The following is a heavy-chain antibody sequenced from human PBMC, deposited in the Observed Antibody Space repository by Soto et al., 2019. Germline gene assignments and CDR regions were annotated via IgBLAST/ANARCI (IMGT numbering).Heavy chain of an antibody. CDR3: ARDQGISGPTRVTFDY. CDR1: GASISSGGYY. D-gene: IGHD1-20*01. V-gene: IGHV4-31*03. CDR2: IFYSGDT. Sequence: QVQLQESGPGLVKPSQTLSLTCTVSGASISSGGYYWSWIRQYPGKGPEWLGYIFYSGDTYYNPSLKSGVTNSADAYLNHFTLNMYSVTAADTAVYFCARDQGISGPTRVTFDYLGQGNLVTVSS. J-gene: IGHJ4*02.